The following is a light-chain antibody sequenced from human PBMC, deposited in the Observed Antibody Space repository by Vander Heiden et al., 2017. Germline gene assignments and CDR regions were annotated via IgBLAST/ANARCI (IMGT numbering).Light chain of an antibody. J-gene: IGLJ2*01. CDR3: QSYDSSLSGWV. CDR1: SSNIGAGYD. Sequence: QSVLTQPPSVSGAPGQRVTISCTGSSSNIGAGYDVHWYQQLPGTAPKLLIYGNINRPSGVPDRFSGSTSGTSASLAITGLQAADDADYYCQSYDSSLSGWVFGGGTKLTVL. CDR2: GNI. V-gene: IGLV1-40*01.